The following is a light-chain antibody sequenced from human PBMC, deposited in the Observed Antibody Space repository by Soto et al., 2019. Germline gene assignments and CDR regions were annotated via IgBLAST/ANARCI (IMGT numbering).Light chain of an antibody. V-gene: IGKV1-27*01. CDR1: QGISNS. Sequence: DIQMTQSPSSLSASVGDRVTITCRASQGISNSLAWYQQNAGKSPKLLIYAASNLQSGVPSRCSGSGSGTDFSLTISSLQPEDVATYYCQTYNSARVTFGGGTKVEIK. CDR2: AAS. J-gene: IGKJ4*01. CDR3: QTYNSARVT.